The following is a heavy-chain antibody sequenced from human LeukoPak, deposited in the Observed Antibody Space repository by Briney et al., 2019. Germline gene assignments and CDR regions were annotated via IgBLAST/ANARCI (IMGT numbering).Heavy chain of an antibody. J-gene: IGHJ6*02. Sequence: PGRSLRLSCAASGFTVSSNYMSWVRQAPGKGLEWVSVIYSGGSTYYADSVKGRFTISRDNSKNTLYLQMNSLRAEDTAVYYCARDQVLGHYYYYGMDVWGQGTTVTVSS. CDR2: IYSGGST. D-gene: IGHD2-8*01. CDR3: ARDQVLGHYYYYGMDV. CDR1: GFTVSSNY. V-gene: IGHV3-53*01.